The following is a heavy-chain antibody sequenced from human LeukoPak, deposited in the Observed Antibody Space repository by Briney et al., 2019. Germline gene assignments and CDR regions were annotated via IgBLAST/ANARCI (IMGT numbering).Heavy chain of an antibody. V-gene: IGHV6-1*01. Sequence: SQTLSLTCVISGDSLSSSGDAWNWIRQSPSGRLEWLGRAYQRSKWSSDYALSVRSRITVDPDTSKNQFSLQLYSVTPEDTAVYYCARGRASAFDYWDQGTLVTVSS. CDR3: ARGRASAFDY. CDR1: GDSLSSSGDA. CDR2: AYQRSKWSS. D-gene: IGHD6-13*01. J-gene: IGHJ4*02.